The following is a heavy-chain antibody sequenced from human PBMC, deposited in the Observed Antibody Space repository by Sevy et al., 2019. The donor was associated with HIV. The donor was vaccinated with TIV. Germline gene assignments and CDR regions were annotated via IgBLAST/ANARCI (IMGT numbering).Heavy chain of an antibody. CDR1: GFSLSDSA. CDR3: TTSLNHLGS. V-gene: IGHV3-73*01. J-gene: IGHJ4*02. Sequence: GGSLRLSCAASGFSLSDSAIHWVRQAPGKGLEWLGRGRSKANNYATLYATSVEGRFTISRDDSDISGDDSENKAYLQMNSLTAEDTVVYYCTTSLNHLGSWGQGTLVTVSS. CDR2: GRSKANNYAT.